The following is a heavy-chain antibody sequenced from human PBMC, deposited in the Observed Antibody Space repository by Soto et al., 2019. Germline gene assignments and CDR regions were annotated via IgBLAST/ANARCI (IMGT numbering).Heavy chain of an antibody. CDR3: ARDGGREQWLAPYYYGMDV. Sequence: PGGSLRLSCAASGFTFSSYSMNWVRQAPGKGLEWVSSISSSSSYIYYADSVKGRFTISRDNAKNSLYLQMNSLRAEDTAVYYCARDGGREQWLAPYYYGMDVWGQGTTVTVSS. CDR2: ISSSSSYI. CDR1: GFTFSSYS. J-gene: IGHJ6*02. D-gene: IGHD6-19*01. V-gene: IGHV3-21*01.